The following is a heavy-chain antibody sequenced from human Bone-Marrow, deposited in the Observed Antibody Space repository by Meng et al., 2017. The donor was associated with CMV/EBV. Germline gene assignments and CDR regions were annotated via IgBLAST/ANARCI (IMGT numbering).Heavy chain of an antibody. CDR3: ATYHRGPEFYLDH. CDR1: GFTVSSNY. D-gene: IGHD1-14*01. J-gene: IGHJ4*02. CDR2: IYSGGST. V-gene: IGHV3-53*01. Sequence: GESLKISCAASGFTVSSNYMSWVRQAPGKGLEWVSVIYSGGSTYYADSVKGRFTISRDDSKNTLYLQMSSLRAEDTAVYYCATYHRGPEFYLDHWCQGTLVTVS.